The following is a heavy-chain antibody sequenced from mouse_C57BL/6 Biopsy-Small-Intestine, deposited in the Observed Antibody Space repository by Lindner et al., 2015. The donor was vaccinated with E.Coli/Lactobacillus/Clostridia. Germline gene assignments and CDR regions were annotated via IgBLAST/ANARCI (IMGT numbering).Heavy chain of an antibody. D-gene: IGHD1-1*01. CDR3: ARGYYGSNYNFDC. V-gene: IGHV1-66*01. J-gene: IGHJ2*01. CDR2: IYPGSGNT. Sequence: VQLQESGPELVKPGTSVKISCKASGYNFTSYYIHWVKQRPGQGLEWIGWIYPGSGNTKYNEKFKGKATLTADTSSSTAYMQLSSLTSEDSAVYYCARGYYGSNYNFDCWGQGTTLTVSS. CDR1: GYNFTSYY.